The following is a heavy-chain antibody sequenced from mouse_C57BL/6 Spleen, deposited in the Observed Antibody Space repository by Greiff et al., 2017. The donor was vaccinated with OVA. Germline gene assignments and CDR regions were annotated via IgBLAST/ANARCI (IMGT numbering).Heavy chain of an antibody. Sequence: QVQLKQPGAELVRPGSSVKLSCKASGYTFTSYWMHWVKQRPIQGLEWIGNIDPSDSETHYNQKFKDKATLTVDKSSSTAYMQLSSLTSEDSAVYYCARERDYGGVYFDYWGQGTTLTVSS. J-gene: IGHJ2*01. V-gene: IGHV1-52*01. CDR3: ARERDYGGVYFDY. CDR1: GYTFTSYW. D-gene: IGHD2-4*01. CDR2: IDPSDSET.